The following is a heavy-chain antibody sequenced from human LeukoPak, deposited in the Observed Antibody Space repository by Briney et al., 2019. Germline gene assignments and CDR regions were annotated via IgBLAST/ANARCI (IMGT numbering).Heavy chain of an antibody. CDR1: GGSISSYY. CDR3: ARDAYCSSTSRYASCRPLFDP. Sequence: SETLSLTRTVSGGSISSYYWSWIRQPAGKGLEWIGRIYTSGSTNYNPSLKSRVTMSVDTSKNQFSLKLSSVTAADTAVYYCARDAYCSSTSRYASCRPLFDPWGQGTLVTVSS. CDR2: IYTSGST. V-gene: IGHV4-4*07. J-gene: IGHJ5*02. D-gene: IGHD2-2*01.